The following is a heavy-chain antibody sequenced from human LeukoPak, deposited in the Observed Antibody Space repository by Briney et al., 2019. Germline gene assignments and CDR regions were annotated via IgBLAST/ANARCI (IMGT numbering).Heavy chain of an antibody. CDR2: IKQDGSEK. Sequence: PGGSLRLSCAASGFTFSNYWMSWVRQAPGKGLEWVASIKQDGSEKYYVDSMKGRFTISRDNAKNSLYLQMNSLRAEDTAVYFCARDKGCASWGQGTLVTVSS. CDR3: ARDKGCAS. J-gene: IGHJ4*02. V-gene: IGHV3-7*01. D-gene: IGHD2-21*01. CDR1: GFTFSNYW.